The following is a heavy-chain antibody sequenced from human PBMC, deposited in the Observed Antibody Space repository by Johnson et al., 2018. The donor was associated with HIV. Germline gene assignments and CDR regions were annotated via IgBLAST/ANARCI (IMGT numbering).Heavy chain of an antibody. V-gene: IGHV3-30*18. J-gene: IGHJ3*02. D-gene: IGHD1-14*01. Sequence: VQLVESGGGVVQPGGSLRLSCAASGFSFSNYGMHWVRQAPGKGLEWVAVISYDGSNKYYADSVKGRFTISRDNSKNTLYLQMNSLRAEYTAVYYCAKGYWHAFDIWGQGTMVTVSS. CDR2: ISYDGSNK. CDR1: GFSFSNYG. CDR3: AKGYWHAFDI.